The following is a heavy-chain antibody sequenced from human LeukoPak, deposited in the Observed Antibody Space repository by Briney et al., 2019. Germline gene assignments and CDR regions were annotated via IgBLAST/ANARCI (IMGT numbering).Heavy chain of an antibody. CDR1: GGSISIYY. CDR3: ATYYYDSSGYGLFDY. Sequence: PSETLSLTCTVSGGSISIYYWSWIRHPPGKGLEWIGYIYYSGSTNYNPSLKSRVTISVDTSKNQFSLKLRSVTAADTAVYYCATYYYDSSGYGLFDYWGQGTLVTVSS. D-gene: IGHD3-22*01. J-gene: IGHJ4*02. V-gene: IGHV4-59*01. CDR2: IYYSGST.